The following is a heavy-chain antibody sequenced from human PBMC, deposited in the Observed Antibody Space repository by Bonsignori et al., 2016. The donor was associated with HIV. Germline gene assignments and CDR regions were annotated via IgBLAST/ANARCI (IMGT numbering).Heavy chain of an antibody. CDR2: ISAGGDSS. CDR3: AKDDVVVAPGVNYYYYYYMKV. V-gene: IGHV3-23*01. Sequence: VRQAPGKGLEWVSAISAGGDSSYYADSVKGRFTIFRDDSKNTLYLQMNSLRAEDTAVYYCAKDDVVVAPGVNYYYYYYMKVWGKGTTVTVSS. D-gene: IGHD2-2*01. J-gene: IGHJ6*03.